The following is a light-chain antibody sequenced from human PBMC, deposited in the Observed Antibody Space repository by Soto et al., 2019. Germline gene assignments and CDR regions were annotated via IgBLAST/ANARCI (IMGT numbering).Light chain of an antibody. CDR2: EVS. CDR1: SSDVGGYDY. Sequence: QSALTQPASVSGSPGQSITISCTGTSSDVGGYDYVAWHQHHPGKAPKVLIYEVSERPSGVSNRFSGSKSGNTASLTISGLQAEDEADYYCSSSRGSSTLVFGTGTKLTVL. J-gene: IGLJ1*01. V-gene: IGLV2-14*01. CDR3: SSSRGSSTLV.